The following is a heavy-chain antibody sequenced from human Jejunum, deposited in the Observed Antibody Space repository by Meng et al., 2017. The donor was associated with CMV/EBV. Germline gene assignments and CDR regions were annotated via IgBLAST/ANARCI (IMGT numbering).Heavy chain of an antibody. J-gene: IGHJ6*02. V-gene: IGHV3-30-3*01. CDR2: ISFNGGNT. CDR3: ARGGGGTILSYYGMDV. CDR1: TLSNYA. D-gene: IGHD1-1*01. Sequence: TLSNYAMHWVRQAPGKGLERVAVISFNGGNTYYADSVKGRFTLSRDNSKNTLDLQMNSLRPEDTAVYYCARGGGGTILSYYGMDVWGQGTTVTVSS.